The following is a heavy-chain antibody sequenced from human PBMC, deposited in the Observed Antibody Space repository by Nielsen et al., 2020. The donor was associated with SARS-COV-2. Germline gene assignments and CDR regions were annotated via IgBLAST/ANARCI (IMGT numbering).Heavy chain of an antibody. V-gene: IGHV3-21*01. D-gene: IGHD6-13*01. Sequence: GESLKIPCAASGFTFSSYSMNWVRQAPGKGLEWVSSISSSSSYISYADSVKGRFTISRDNAKNSLYLQMNSLRAEDTAMYYCARKGTDSSSWAFDIWGQGTMVTVSS. CDR3: ARKGTDSSSWAFDI. CDR1: GFTFSSYS. J-gene: IGHJ3*02. CDR2: ISSSSSYI.